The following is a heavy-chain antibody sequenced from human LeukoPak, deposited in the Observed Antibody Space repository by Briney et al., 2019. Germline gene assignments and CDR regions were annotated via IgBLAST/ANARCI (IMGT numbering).Heavy chain of an antibody. Sequence: SETLSLTCTVSGGSISSYYWSWIRQPPGKGLEWIGYIYYSGSTNYNPSLQSRVTISVDTSKNQFSLQLSSVTAADTAVYYCVRATPGYSSGWGFDYWGQGTLVTVSS. CDR3: VRATPGYSSGWGFDY. D-gene: IGHD6-19*01. CDR1: GGSISSYY. CDR2: IYYSGST. J-gene: IGHJ4*02. V-gene: IGHV4-59*01.